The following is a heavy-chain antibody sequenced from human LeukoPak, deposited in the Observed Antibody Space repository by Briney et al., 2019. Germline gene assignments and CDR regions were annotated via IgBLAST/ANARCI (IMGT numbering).Heavy chain of an antibody. Sequence: SETLSLTCTVSGGSISSYYWSWIRQPPGKGLECIGYIYTSGSTNYNPSLKSRVTISVDTSKNQFSLKLSSVTAADTAVYYCARLHYDFWSGYYYYFDYWGQGTLVTVSS. CDR1: GGSISSYY. CDR2: IYTSGST. J-gene: IGHJ4*02. D-gene: IGHD3-3*01. V-gene: IGHV4-4*09. CDR3: ARLHYDFWSGYYYYFDY.